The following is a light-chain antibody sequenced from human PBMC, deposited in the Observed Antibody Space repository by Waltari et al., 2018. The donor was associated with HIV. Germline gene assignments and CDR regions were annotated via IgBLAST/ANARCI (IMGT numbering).Light chain of an antibody. J-gene: IGLJ1*01. CDR1: RSDNGHLQF. V-gene: IGLV2-14*01. Sequence: QSAPTQPAPVSGSPGQSVTISCTGTRSDNGHLQFPSWYQQSPGKAPKLMIYEVSNRPSGVSNRFSGSKSGNTASLTISGLQAEDEADYYCSSYISTTTLFGTGTKVTVL. CDR3: SSYISTTTL. CDR2: EVS.